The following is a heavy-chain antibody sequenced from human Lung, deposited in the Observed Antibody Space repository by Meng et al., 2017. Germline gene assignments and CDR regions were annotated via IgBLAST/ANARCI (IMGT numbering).Heavy chain of an antibody. CDR3: SGHVDY. J-gene: IGHJ4*01. Sequence: EVQVVGSWGGFVKPGGSLRLSCAASGFTLGNACMTWVRRGRGKGLEWIGRMKSNVDGGTVDYAAAVKGRFFISRDDSENTFYLQMNSLKTEDTAVYYCSGHVDYWGHGTLVTVSS. CDR1: GFTLGNAC. V-gene: IGHV3-15*01. CDR2: MKSNVDGGTV.